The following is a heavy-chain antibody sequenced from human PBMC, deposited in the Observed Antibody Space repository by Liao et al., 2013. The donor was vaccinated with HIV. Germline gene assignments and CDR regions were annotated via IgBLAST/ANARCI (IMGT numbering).Heavy chain of an antibody. CDR2: VYSSGST. Sequence: QVQLQESGPGLVKPSETLSLTCTVSGGSINNNYWSWIRQPPGKGLDWIAYVYSSGSTNYNPSLKSRVIISVDTSKNQFSLKLRSVTAADTAVYYCARVAGYYHYFDYWGQGTLVTVSS. J-gene: IGHJ4*02. V-gene: IGHV4-59*01. CDR3: ARVAGYYHYFDY. D-gene: IGHD3-9*01. CDR1: GGSINNNY.